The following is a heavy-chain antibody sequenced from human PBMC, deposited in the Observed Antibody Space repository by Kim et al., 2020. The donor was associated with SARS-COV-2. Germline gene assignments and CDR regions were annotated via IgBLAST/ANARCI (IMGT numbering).Heavy chain of an antibody. CDR1: GFTFSSYS. J-gene: IGHJ6*02. V-gene: IGHV3-21*01. D-gene: IGHD6-19*01. CDR3: ARDWYSSGWSRVYYYGMDV. CDR2: ISSSSSYI. Sequence: GGSLRLSCAASGFTFSSYSMNWVRQAPGKGLEWVSSISSSSSYIYYADSVKGRFTISRDNAKNSLYLQMNSLRAEDTAVYYCARDWYSSGWSRVYYYGMDVWGQGTTVTVSS.